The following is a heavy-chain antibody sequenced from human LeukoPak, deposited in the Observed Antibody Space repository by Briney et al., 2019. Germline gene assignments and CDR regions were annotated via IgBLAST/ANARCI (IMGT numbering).Heavy chain of an antibody. CDR3: ARALMEGITMVRGVVDY. J-gene: IGHJ4*02. V-gene: IGHV4-34*01. CDR1: GGSFSGYY. D-gene: IGHD3-10*01. CDR2: INHSGST. Sequence: SETLSLTCAVYGGSFSGYYWSWIRQPPGKGLEWIGEINHSGSTNYNPSLKSRVTISVDTSKNQFSLKLSSVTAADTAVYYCARALMEGITMVRGVVDYSGQGTLVTVSS.